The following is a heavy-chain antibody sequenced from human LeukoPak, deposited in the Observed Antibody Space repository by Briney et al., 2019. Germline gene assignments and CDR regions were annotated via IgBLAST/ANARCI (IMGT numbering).Heavy chain of an antibody. J-gene: IGHJ4*02. CDR3: TREYWGIDY. CDR2: IKEDESER. Sequence: PGGSLRLSCAASGFVFTTYTMSWVRQAPGKGLEWVANIKEDESERNYVDSVKGRFTICRDNAKNFMYLEMNSLRVEDTAIYYCTREYWGIDYWGQGVLVTVSS. V-gene: IGHV3-7*01. D-gene: IGHD3-16*01. CDR1: GFVFTTYT.